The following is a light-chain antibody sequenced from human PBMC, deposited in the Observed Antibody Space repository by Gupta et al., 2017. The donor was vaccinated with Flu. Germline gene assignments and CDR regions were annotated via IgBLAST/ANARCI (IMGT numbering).Light chain of an antibody. V-gene: IGLV6-57*01. J-gene: IGLJ2*01. CDR2: EDN. CDR1: SGSLASTF. Sequence: NFMLPQLHSVSVSPGKAVTISCTRSSGSLASTFVQVYQHSPGSSQTTIIYEDNRRPSGVHVRCSGSIDSSANSASLTIPGLKTEDEAEYYCQSYNSDNHGAVFGGGTKLTVL. CDR3: QSYNSDNHGAV.